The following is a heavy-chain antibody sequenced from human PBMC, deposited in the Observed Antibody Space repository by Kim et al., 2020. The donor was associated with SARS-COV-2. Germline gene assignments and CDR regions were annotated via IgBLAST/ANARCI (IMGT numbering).Heavy chain of an antibody. V-gene: IGHV1-8*01. D-gene: IGHD2-15*01. CDR3: ARRVGGCSGGSCYWVDH. Sequence: VKVSCKASGYTFTSHDINWVRQATGHGLEWMGWMNPNSGNTGYAQKFQGRVTMTRNTSISTAYMELSSLRSEDTAMYYCARRVGGCSGGSCYWVDHWGQGTLVTVSS. J-gene: IGHJ5*02. CDR2: MNPNSGNT. CDR1: GYTFTSHD.